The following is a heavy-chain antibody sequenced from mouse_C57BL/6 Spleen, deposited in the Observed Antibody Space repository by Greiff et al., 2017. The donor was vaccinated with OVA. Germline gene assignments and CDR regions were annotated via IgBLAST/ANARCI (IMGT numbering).Heavy chain of an antibody. D-gene: IGHD1-1*01. CDR1: GYTFTSYW. CDR2: IDPSDSET. V-gene: IGHV1-52*01. CDR3: ARAVVATPYYFDY. Sequence: QVQLQQPGAELVRPGSSVKLSCKASGYTFTSYWMHWVKQRPIQGLEWIGNIDPSDSETHYNQKFKDKATLTVDTSSSTAYVQLSSLTSEDSAVYYGARAVVATPYYFDYWGQGTTLTVSS. J-gene: IGHJ2*01.